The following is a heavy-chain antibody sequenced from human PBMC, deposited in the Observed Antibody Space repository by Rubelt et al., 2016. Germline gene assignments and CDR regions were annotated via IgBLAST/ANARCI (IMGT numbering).Heavy chain of an antibody. J-gene: IGHJ4*02. CDR1: GGSFSNYY. Sequence: MRRQQWGAGLFRPSQTLSLTCGVYGGSFSNYYWTWIRQPPGKGLEWIGDINKSGNTDYNPSLKSRVTISVDTSKNQFSLKLSSVTAADTAVYYCATRYCGGGSCYFYPEYHLDYWGQGTLVTVPS. D-gene: IGHD2-15*01. CDR2: INKSGNT. CDR3: ATRYCGGGSCYFYPEYHLDY. V-gene: IGHV4-34*01.